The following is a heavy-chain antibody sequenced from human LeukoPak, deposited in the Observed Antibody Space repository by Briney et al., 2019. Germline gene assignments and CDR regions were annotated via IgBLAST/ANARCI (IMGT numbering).Heavy chain of an antibody. Sequence: ASVKVSCKASGYTFTSYDINWVRQATGQGLEWMGWMNPNSGNTGYAQKFQGRVTMTRNTSISTAYMELSSLRAEDTAVYYCARTGYDYVWGSYPNTFDYWGQGTLVTVSS. CDR3: ARTGYDYVWGSYPNTFDY. CDR2: MNPNSGNT. V-gene: IGHV1-8*01. CDR1: GYTFTSYD. D-gene: IGHD3-16*02. J-gene: IGHJ4*02.